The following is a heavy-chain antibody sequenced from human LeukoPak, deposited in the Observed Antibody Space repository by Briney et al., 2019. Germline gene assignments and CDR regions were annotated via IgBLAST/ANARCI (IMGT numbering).Heavy chain of an antibody. CDR1: GFTFSSYG. J-gene: IGHJ4*02. V-gene: IGHV3-30*03. Sequence: GGSLRLSCAASGFTFSSYGMHWVRQAPGKGLEWVAVISYDGSNKYYADSVKGRFTISRDSSKNTLYLQMNSLRAEDTAVYYCAILDLRFLEWLSSPAPDYWGQGTLVTVSS. CDR2: ISYDGSNK. D-gene: IGHD3-3*01. CDR3: AILDLRFLEWLSSPAPDY.